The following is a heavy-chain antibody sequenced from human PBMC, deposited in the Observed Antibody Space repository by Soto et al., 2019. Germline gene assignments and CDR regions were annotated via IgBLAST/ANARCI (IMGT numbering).Heavy chain of an antibody. J-gene: IGHJ4*02. CDR3: ARGGLGYSGYDYPRSFDY. CDR2: INHSGST. CDR1: GGSFSGYY. Sequence: SETLSLTCAVYGGSFSGYYWSWIRQPPGKGLEWIGEINHSGSTNYNPSLKSRVTISVDTSKNQFSLKLSSVTAADTAVYYCARGGLGYSGYDYPRSFDYWSQGTLVTVPQ. V-gene: IGHV4-34*01. D-gene: IGHD5-12*01.